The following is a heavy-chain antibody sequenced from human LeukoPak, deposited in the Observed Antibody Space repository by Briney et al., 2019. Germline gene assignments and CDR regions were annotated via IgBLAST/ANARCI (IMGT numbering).Heavy chain of an antibody. J-gene: IGHJ5*01. Sequence: PSETLSLTCTVSAASFISSSHHWGWIRQSPGKGLEWIGTVYYGRTTYYNPSLDGRVTISLDTSANHFSLQLNSVTAADTAVYYCVRHDGRGGATMGAFDSWGQGSLVTVS. D-gene: IGHD5-12*01. CDR2: VYYGRTT. CDR3: VRHDGRGGATMGAFDS. V-gene: IGHV4-39*01. CDR1: AASFISSSHH.